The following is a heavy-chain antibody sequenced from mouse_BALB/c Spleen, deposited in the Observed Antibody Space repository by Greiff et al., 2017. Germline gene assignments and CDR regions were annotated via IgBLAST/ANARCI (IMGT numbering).Heavy chain of an antibody. D-gene: IGHD2-14*01. CDR2: ISDGGSYT. J-gene: IGHJ4*01. V-gene: IGHV5-4*02. CDR1: GFTFSDYY. Sequence: EVQVVESGGGLVKPGGSLKLSCAASGFTFSDYYMYWVRQTPEKRLEWVATISDGGSYTYYPDSVKGRFTISRDNAKNNLYLQMSSLKSEDTAMYYCARVSYYRYDGSYAMDYWGQGTSVTVSS. CDR3: ARVSYYRYDGSYAMDY.